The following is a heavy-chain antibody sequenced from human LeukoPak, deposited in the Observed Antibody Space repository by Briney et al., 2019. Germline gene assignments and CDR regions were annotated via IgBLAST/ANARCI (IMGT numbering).Heavy chain of an antibody. Sequence: GGSLRLSCAASGLSISSDWMHWVRQVPGRGLVWVSRINSDGSSTSYADSVKGRFTISRDNAKNTLYLQMNSLRAEDTAVYYCARGSYGYGNFDYWGQGSLVTVSS. CDR1: GLSISSDW. CDR2: INSDGSST. CDR3: ARGSYGYGNFDY. J-gene: IGHJ4*02. V-gene: IGHV3-74*01. D-gene: IGHD5-18*01.